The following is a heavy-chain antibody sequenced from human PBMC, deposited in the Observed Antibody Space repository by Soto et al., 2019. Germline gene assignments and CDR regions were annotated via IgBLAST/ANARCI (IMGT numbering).Heavy chain of an antibody. V-gene: IGHV1-69*02. CDR2: IIPMLGMS. CDR3: ATSYGSGSTHFDN. D-gene: IGHD3-10*01. Sequence: QVQLVQSGAEVKTPGSSVKVSCTASGDTFNFYTLSWVRQAPGQGLEWMGRIIPMLGMSNYAQKFQGRVTMTADKSTRTVYMVLSGLRSEDTALYYCATSYGSGSTHFDNWGQGTLVTVSS. CDR1: GDTFNFYT. J-gene: IGHJ4*02.